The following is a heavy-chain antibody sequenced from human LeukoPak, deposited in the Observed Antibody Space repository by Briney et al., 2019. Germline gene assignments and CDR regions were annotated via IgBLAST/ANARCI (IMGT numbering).Heavy chain of an antibody. J-gene: IGHJ4*02. CDR3: ARVLRFLEWSPGFDY. CDR1: GYTFTSYY. V-gene: IGHV1-46*01. CDR2: INPSGGST. Sequence: ASVKVSCKASGYTFTSYYMHWVRQAPGQGLEWMGIINPSGGSTSYAQKFQGRVTMTRDTSTSTVYMELSSLRSEDTAVYYCARVLRFLEWSPGFDYWGQGTLVTVSS. D-gene: IGHD3-3*01.